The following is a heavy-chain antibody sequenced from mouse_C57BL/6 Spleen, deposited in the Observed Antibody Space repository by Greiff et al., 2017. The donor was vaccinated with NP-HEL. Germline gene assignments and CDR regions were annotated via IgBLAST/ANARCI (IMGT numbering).Heavy chain of an antibody. Sequence: EVQLQQSGAELVRPGASVKLSCTASGFNIKDDSMHWVKQRPEQGLEWIGWIDPENGDTEYASKFQGQATITADTSSNTAFLQLSSLTSEDTAVYYCTTFYYPDYWGQGTSLTVSS. V-gene: IGHV14-4*01. CDR2: IDPENGDT. D-gene: IGHD1-1*01. J-gene: IGHJ2*02. CDR3: TTFYYPDY. CDR1: GFNIKDDS.